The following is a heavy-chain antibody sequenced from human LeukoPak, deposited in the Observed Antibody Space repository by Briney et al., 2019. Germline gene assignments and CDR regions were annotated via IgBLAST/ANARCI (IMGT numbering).Heavy chain of an antibody. CDR1: GFTFSSYG. CDR3: AKELSGSSAVFDY. D-gene: IGHD6-6*01. CDR2: ISYDGSNK. V-gene: IGHV3-30*18. J-gene: IGHJ4*02. Sequence: PGGSLRLSCAASGFTFSSYGMHWVRQAPGKGLEWVAVISYDGSNKYYADSVKGRFTISRDNSKNTLYLQMNSLRAEDTAVYYCAKELSGSSAVFDYWGQGTLVTVSS.